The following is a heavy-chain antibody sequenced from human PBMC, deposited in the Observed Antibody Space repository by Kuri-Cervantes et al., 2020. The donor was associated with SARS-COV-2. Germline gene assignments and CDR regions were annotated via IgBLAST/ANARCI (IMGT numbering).Heavy chain of an antibody. J-gene: IGHJ6*02. CDR1: GGSISSSSYY. Sequence: GSLRLSCTVSGGSISSSSYYWGWIRQPPGKGLEWIGSIYYSGSTYYNPSLKSRVTISVDTSKNQFSLKLSSVTAADTAVYYCARFRGKQEGGGYYNYGMDVWGQGTTVTVSS. CDR2: IYYSGST. CDR3: ARFRGKQEGGGYYNYGMDV. D-gene: IGHD3-16*01. V-gene: IGHV4-39*07.